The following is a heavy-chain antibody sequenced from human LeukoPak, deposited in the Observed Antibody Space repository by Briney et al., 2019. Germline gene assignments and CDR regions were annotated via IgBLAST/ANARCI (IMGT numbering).Heavy chain of an antibody. CDR3: ARLTVIRGFDF. Sequence: GESLKISCKGSGYSFVGYWIAWVRQMPGQGLEWMGGVFPADSDTRYNPASEGQVTISADESTNTAYLQWSALKASDTAMYFCARLTVIRGFDFWSQGTLVTVSS. CDR1: GYSFVGYW. V-gene: IGHV5-51*01. D-gene: IGHD3-10*01. CDR2: VFPADSDT. J-gene: IGHJ4*02.